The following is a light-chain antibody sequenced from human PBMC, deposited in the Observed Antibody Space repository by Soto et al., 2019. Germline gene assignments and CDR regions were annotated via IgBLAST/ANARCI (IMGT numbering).Light chain of an antibody. J-gene: IGKJ2*01. CDR2: GVS. Sequence: EIVLTQSPGTLSLSPGERATLSCRASQSLSGNYLAWYQQKPGQAPRLLIFGVSSRATGIPDRFSGSGSGTDFTLTINRLEPEDFAVYYCQHRTNWPPYTFGQGTKLEI. CDR3: QHRTNWPPYT. V-gene: IGKV3D-20*02. CDR1: QSLSGNY.